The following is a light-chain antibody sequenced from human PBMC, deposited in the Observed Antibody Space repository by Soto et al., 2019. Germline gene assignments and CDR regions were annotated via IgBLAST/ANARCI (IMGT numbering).Light chain of an antibody. Sequence: DIQMTQSPSFVSASVGDRVTITCRASQDMSSWLAWYQQKPGKAPKLLIFAASTLHSGVPSRFSGSRSGTDFTLTISSLQPEDVATYYCQKYDSVPFTFGPGTKVDLK. CDR2: AAS. CDR3: QKYDSVPFT. V-gene: IGKV1-12*01. CDR1: QDMSSW. J-gene: IGKJ3*01.